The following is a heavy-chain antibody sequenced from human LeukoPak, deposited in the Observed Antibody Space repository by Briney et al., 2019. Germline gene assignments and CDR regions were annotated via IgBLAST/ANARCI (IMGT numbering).Heavy chain of an antibody. CDR1: GFSLSRYW. D-gene: IGHD5-12*01. Sequence: GSLRLSCEASGFSLSRYWMSWIRQAPGKGLEWVANINQLGNEKYYVDSVTGRFAISRDNAKNSLFLQMNSLRAEDTAVYFCARDRGYTTSPFDSWGLGTLVTVSS. CDR3: ARDRGYTTSPFDS. V-gene: IGHV3-7*01. J-gene: IGHJ4*02. CDR2: INQLGNEK.